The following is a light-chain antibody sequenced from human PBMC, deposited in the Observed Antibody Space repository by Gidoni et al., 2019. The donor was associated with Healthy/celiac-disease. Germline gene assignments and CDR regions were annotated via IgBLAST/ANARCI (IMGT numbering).Light chain of an antibody. CDR3: QQYNNWPFT. V-gene: IGKV3-15*01. CDR2: GAS. Sequence: EIVMTQSPATLSVSPGERATLSCRASQSVSSNLAWYQQKPGQAPRLLIYGASTRATGIPARFSGSGSGTEFTLTISSLQSEDCAVYYCQQYNNWPFTFGPXTKVDIK. J-gene: IGKJ3*01. CDR1: QSVSSN.